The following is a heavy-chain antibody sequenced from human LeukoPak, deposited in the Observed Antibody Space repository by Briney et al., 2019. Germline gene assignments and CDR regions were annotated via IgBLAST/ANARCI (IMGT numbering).Heavy chain of an antibody. CDR1: GGSISSYY. CDR2: MYYSGST. CDR3: ARAYNNYYFDY. D-gene: IGHD4-11*01. V-gene: IGHV4-59*01. J-gene: IGHJ4*02. Sequence: PSETLSLTCTVSGGSISSYYWSWIRQPPGKGLEWIGYMYYSGSTNYNPSLKSRVTISIDTSKNQLSLKLSSVTAADTAVYYCARAYNNYYFDYWGQGTLVTVSS.